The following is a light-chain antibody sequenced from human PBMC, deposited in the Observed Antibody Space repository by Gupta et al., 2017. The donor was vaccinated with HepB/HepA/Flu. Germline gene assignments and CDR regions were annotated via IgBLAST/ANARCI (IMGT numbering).Light chain of an antibody. CDR1: QSISAY. CDR3: QQSDSTPLT. V-gene: IGKV1-39*01. J-gene: IGKJ4*01. Sequence: SVGDRVTITCRASQSISAYLNWYQQKPGKAPKLLIYAASSLQSGVPSRFGGSGSGTDFTLTISSLQPEDFATYYCQQSDSTPLTFGGGTRVEIK. CDR2: AAS.